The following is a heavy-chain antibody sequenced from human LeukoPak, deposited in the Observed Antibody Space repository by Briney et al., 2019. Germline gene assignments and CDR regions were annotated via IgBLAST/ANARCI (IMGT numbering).Heavy chain of an antibody. CDR2: ISSTSGNI. J-gene: IGHJ4*02. V-gene: IGHV3-48*04. D-gene: IGHD6-13*01. CDR1: GFTFSNHN. CDR3: ALLYGGSWTDHY. Sequence: GGSLRLSCAASGFTFSNHNMNWVRQAPGKGLEWVSYISSTSGNIYYADSVKGRFTISRDNAKNSLYLQMNSLSAEDTAVYFCALLYGGSWTDHYWGQGTLVTVSS.